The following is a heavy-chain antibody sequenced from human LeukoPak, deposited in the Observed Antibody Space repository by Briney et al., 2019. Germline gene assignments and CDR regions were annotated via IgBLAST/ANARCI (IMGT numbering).Heavy chain of an antibody. J-gene: IGHJ6*03. CDR2: IIPIFGTA. Sequence: ASAKVSCKASGGTFSSYAISWVRQAPGQGLEWMGRIIPIFGTANYAQKFQGRVTITTDESTSTAYMGLSSLRSEDTAVYYCARDSGSYYWYYYMDVWGKGTTVTVSS. CDR1: GGTFSSYA. CDR3: ARDSGSYYWYYYMDV. V-gene: IGHV1-69*05. D-gene: IGHD3-10*01.